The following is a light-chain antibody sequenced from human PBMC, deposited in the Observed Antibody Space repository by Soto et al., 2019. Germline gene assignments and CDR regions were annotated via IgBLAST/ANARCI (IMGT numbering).Light chain of an antibody. V-gene: IGKV3-11*01. CDR3: QQRSNST. CDR2: DAS. J-gene: IGKJ5*01. CDR1: HSVCSD. Sequence: DIVLTQSAASLCLSPGEGATLXCRASHSVCSDFLWYQQKPGQAPRRLIYDASNTANGIPARFSGSGSATDSTLTISSLEPEDFAVYYCQQRSNSTFGQGTRLEIK.